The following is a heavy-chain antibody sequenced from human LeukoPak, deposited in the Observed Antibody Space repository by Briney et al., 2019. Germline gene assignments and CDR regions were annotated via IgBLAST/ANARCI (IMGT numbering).Heavy chain of an antibody. CDR1: GFTFSDYY. CDR2: ISSSGSTI. CDR3: ARGEVSERARDVGDYYYYYGMDV. V-gene: IGHV3-11*01. D-gene: IGHD3-10*01. J-gene: IGHJ6*02. Sequence: GGSLRLSCAASGFTFSDYYMSWIRQAPGKGLEWVSYISSSGSTIYYADSVKGRFTISRDNAKNSLYLQMNSLRAEDTAVYYCARGEVSERARDVGDYYYYYGMDVWGQGTTVTVSS.